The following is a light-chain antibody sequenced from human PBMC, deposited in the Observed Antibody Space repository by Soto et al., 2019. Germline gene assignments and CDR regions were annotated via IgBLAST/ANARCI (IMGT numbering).Light chain of an antibody. CDR2: DAS. V-gene: IGKV1-5*01. J-gene: IGKJ3*01. CDR3: QQYKNYPFT. CDR1: QSISIW. Sequence: IQMTQSPSSLSASVGDRVTITCRARQSISIWLAWYQQKPGKAPKLLIYDASSLQSGVPSRFSGSESGAEFTLTISGLQPDDFATYYCQQYKNYPFTFGPGTKVDI.